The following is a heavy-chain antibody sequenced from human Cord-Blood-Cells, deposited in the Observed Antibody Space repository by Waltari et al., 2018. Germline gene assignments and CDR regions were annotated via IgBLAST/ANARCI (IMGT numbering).Heavy chain of an antibody. J-gene: IGHJ3*02. D-gene: IGHD7-27*01. CDR1: GFTFSSYE. CDR3: ARGDWGHPDAFDI. CDR2: ISSNGSTI. V-gene: IGHV3-48*03. Sequence: EVQLVESGGGLVQPGGSLRLSCAASGFTFSSYEMIWVRQAPGKGREWVSYISSNGSTIYNADSVKGRFTISRDNAKNSLYLQMNSLRAEDTAVYYCARGDWGHPDAFDIWGQGTMVTDSS.